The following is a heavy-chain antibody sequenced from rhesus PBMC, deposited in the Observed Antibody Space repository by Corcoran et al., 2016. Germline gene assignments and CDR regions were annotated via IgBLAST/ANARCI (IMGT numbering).Heavy chain of an antibody. CDR1: GYSISSGYY. CDR3: ARDGDCSGGVCYMGAFDF. D-gene: IGHD2-8*01. J-gene: IGHJ3*01. V-gene: IGHV4-122*02. Sequence: QVQLQESGTGLVKPSETLSLTCAVSGYSISSGYYWSWIRQPPGKGLEWIGYITYSGSTSYNPSLKSRVTISRDTSKNQFSLKLSSVTAADTAVYYCARDGDCSGGVCYMGAFDFWGQGLRVTVSS. CDR2: ITYSGST.